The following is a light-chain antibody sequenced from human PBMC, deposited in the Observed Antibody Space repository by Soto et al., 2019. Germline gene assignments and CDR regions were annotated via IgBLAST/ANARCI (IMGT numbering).Light chain of an antibody. Sequence: QSVLTQPSSASESPRQSVTISFTGTSGDVGDCHYVSWYQHPPCKAPKLLIYEVEKRPPGVPGRFSGSKSGNTAALTVSGINVDDWGYYYLLSYAGSNSAVSGIGTKVNVL. J-gene: IGLJ1*01. CDR3: LSYAGSNSAV. CDR1: SGDVGDCHY. V-gene: IGLV2-8*01. CDR2: EVE.